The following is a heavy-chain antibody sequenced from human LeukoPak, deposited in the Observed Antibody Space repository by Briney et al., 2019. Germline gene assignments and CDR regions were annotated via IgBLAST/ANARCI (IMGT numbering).Heavy chain of an antibody. D-gene: IGHD3-10*02. CDR1: GFTLNSDW. J-gene: IGHJ6*04. V-gene: IGHV3-7*01. CDR2: IKQDGSEK. CDR3: AELGITMIGGV. Sequence: GGSLRLSCAASGFTLNSDWMSWVRQAPGKGLEWVACIKQDGSEKYYVDSVKGRFTISRDNAKNSLYLQMNSLRAEDTAVYYCAELGITMIGGVWGKGTTVTISS.